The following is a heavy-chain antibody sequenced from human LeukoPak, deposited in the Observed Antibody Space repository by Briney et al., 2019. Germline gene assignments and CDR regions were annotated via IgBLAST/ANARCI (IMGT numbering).Heavy chain of an antibody. CDR3: VKGKDLYGALDI. CDR2: ISFDGTTK. CDR1: GFTVSTSV. D-gene: IGHD3-10*01. J-gene: IGHJ3*02. V-gene: IGHV3-30*18. Sequence: GGSLRLSCAASGFTVSTSVMHWVRQAPGKGLDWAAIISFDGTTKYYADSVKGRFTISRDNSKNTVFLQMDSLRAEDTAVYYCVKGKDLYGALDIWGQGTMVTVSS.